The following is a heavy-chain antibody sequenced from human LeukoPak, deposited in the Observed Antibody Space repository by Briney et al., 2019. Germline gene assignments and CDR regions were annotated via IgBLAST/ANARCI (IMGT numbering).Heavy chain of an antibody. CDR2: ISAYNGNT. J-gene: IGHJ4*02. Sequence: GASVKVSCKASGYTFTSYGISWVRQAPGQGLEWMGWISAYNGNTNYAQKLQGRVTMTTDTSTSTAYMELRSLRSDDTAVYYCVRDIVVVPAAMLFDYWGQGTLVTVSS. CDR1: GYTFTSYG. D-gene: IGHD2-2*01. CDR3: VRDIVVVPAAMLFDY. V-gene: IGHV1-18*04.